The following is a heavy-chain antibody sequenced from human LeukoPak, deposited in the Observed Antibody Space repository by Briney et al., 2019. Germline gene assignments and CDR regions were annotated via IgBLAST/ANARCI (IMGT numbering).Heavy chain of an antibody. CDR3: ARDDDSWGSYYDRAFDI. CDR2: IEKGGSEK. V-gene: IGHV3-7*01. CDR1: GFTFTNYW. Sequence: HPGGSLRLSCAASGFTFTNYWMTWVRQAPGKGLEWVASIEKGGSEKNYVDSVKGRFTISRDNAKNSLYLQMNSLRAEDTAVYYCARDDDSWGSYYDRAFDIWGQGTMVTVSS. D-gene: IGHD1-26*01. J-gene: IGHJ3*02.